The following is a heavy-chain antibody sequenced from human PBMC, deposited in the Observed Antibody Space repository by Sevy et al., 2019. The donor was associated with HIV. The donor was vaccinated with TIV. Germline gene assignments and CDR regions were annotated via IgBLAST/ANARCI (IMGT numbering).Heavy chain of an antibody. J-gene: IGHJ3*02. D-gene: IGHD2-2*02. CDR2: ISWNSGSI. CDR1: GFTFDDYA. V-gene: IGHV3-9*01. Sequence: GGSLRLSCAASGFTFDDYAMHWVRQAPGKGLEWVSGISWNSGSIGYADSVKGRFTISRHNAKNSLYLQMNSLRAEDTALYYCAKDMGGVGDCSSTSCYISDAFDIWGQGTMVTVSS. CDR3: AKDMGGVGDCSSTSCYISDAFDI.